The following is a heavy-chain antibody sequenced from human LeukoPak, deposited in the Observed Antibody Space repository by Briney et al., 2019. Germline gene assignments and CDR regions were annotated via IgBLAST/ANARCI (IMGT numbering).Heavy chain of an antibody. CDR1: GFTFSTYE. CDR3: ARDGLREYRGSYLIY. V-gene: IGHV3-48*03. J-gene: IGHJ4*02. Sequence: PGGSLRLSCAASGFTFSTYEMNWVRQAPGKGLEWVSYISSSGNTIYYADSVKGRFTISRDNSKNTLYLQMNSLRAEDTAVYYCARDGLREYRGSYLIYWGQGTLVTVSS. D-gene: IGHD1-26*01. CDR2: ISSSGNTI.